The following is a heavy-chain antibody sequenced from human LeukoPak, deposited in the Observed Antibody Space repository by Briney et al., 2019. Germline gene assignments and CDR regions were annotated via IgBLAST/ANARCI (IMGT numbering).Heavy chain of an antibody. Sequence: SETLSLTCTVSGGSISSYYWSWIRQPAGKGLEWIGRIYTSGSTNYNPSLKSRVTMSVDTSKNQFSLKLSSVTAADTAVYYCRLVVTAIGWGTYDYWGQGTLVTVSS. CDR2: IYTSGST. V-gene: IGHV4-4*07. CDR1: GGSISSYY. D-gene: IGHD2-21*02. J-gene: IGHJ4*02. CDR3: RLVVTAIGWGTYDY.